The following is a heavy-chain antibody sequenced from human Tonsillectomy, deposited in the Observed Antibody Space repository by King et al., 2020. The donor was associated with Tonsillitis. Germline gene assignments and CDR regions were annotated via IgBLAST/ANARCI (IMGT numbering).Heavy chain of an antibody. CDR1: GFTFSNYA. V-gene: IGHV3-30*04. D-gene: IGHD1-1*01. J-gene: IGHJ4*02. CDR2: ISYDGSEK. CDR3: ARDLMSGDWNDPLGYFDY. Sequence: VQLVESGGGVVQPGRSLRLSCAASGFTFSNYAMHWVRQAPGKGLEWVAIISYDGSEKYYADSVKGRFTISRDNSKNKMYVQMNSLRAEDTAVYYCARDLMSGDWNDPLGYFDYWAREPWSPSPQ.